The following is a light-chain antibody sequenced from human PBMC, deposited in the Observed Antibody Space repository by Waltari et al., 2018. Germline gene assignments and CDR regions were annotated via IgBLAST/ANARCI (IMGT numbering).Light chain of an antibody. CDR2: EVS. CDR3: SAYAGSLSV. V-gene: IGLV2-8*01. CDR1: SSEVGNYNY. J-gene: IGLJ1*01. Sequence: QSALTQPPSASGSPGQSVTISCTGPSSEVGNYNYVSWYQQHPGKAPKLIIFEVSKRPSGVPDRFSGSKSGNAASLTVSGLQVDDEADYYCSAYAGSLSVFGTGTRVTVL.